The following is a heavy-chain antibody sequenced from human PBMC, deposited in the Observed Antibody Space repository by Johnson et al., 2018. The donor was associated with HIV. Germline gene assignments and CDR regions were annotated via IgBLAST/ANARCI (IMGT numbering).Heavy chain of an antibody. CDR3: ARCQRGYSFSDAFDI. V-gene: IGHV3-33*08. D-gene: IGHD5-18*01. CDR2: IWNDGSKK. J-gene: IGHJ3*02. CDR1: GFTVSSNY. Sequence: QVQLVESGGGLVQPGGSLRLSCAASGFTVSSNYMSWVRQAPGKGLEWVALIWNDGSKKYYADTVKGRFTISRDNSKNTLYLQMSSLRAEDTAVYYCARCQRGYSFSDAFDIWGQGTMVTVSS.